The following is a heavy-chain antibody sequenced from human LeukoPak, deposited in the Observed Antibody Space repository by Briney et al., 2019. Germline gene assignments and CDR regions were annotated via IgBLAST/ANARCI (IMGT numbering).Heavy chain of an antibody. CDR3: ARRHSSGWYSWGNNWFDP. CDR2: IYYSGST. Sequence: SETLSLTCTVSGGSISSSSYYWGWIRQPPGKGLEWIGSIYYSGSTYYNPSLKSRVTISVDTSKNQFSLKLSSVTAADTAVYYCARRHSSGWYSWGNNWFDPWGQGTLVTVS. J-gene: IGHJ5*02. V-gene: IGHV4-39*01. CDR1: GGSISSSSYY. D-gene: IGHD6-19*01.